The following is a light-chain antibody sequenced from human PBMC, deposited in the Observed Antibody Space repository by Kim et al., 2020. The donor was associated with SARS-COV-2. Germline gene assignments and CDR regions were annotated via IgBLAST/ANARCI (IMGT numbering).Light chain of an antibody. J-gene: IGLJ3*02. V-gene: IGLV1-47*01. CDR3: AVWDDSLSGRV. CDR2: RNN. Sequence: GGRVTISCYGSTSHIGSNFVYWYQQVPGTAPKLLIYRNNQRPSGVPGRFLGSKSGTSASLAISGLRSEDESDYYCAVWDDSLSGRVFGGGTQLTVL. CDR1: TSHIGSNF.